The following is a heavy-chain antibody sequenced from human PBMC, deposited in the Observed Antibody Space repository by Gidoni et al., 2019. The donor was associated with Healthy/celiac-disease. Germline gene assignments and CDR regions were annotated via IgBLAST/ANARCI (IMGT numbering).Heavy chain of an antibody. Sequence: EVQLVESGGGLVQPGGSLRLSCAASGIIFSSYWMSWVRQAPGKGLEWVDKLKQNRSEKYYVDSFKGRFTISRDNAKNSLYLQMNSLRAEDTAVYYCARYSSGWAAATPFDYWGQGTLVTVSS. D-gene: IGHD6-19*01. CDR3: ARYSSGWAAATPFDY. CDR2: LKQNRSEK. J-gene: IGHJ4*02. CDR1: GIIFSSYW. V-gene: IGHV3-7*04.